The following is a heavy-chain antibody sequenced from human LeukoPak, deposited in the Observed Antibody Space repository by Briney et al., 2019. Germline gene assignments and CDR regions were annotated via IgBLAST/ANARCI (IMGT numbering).Heavy chain of an antibody. CDR3: ARDSLRCSSTSCYLYYGMDV. J-gene: IGHJ6*02. D-gene: IGHD2-2*01. CDR1: GFTFSSYG. V-gene: IGHV3-33*01. CDR2: IWYDGSNK. Sequence: QPGRSLRLSCAASGFTFSSYGMHWVRQAPGKGLEWVAVIWYDGSNKYYADSVKGRFTISRDNSKNTLYLQMNSLRAEDTAVYYCARDSLRCSSTSCYLYYGMDVWGQGTTVTVSS.